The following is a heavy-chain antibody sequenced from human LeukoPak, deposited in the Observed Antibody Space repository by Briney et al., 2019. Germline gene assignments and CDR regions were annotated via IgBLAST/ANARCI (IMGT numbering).Heavy chain of an antibody. D-gene: IGHD1-26*01. CDR1: GFTFSSYG. CDR2: IRYDGNNK. V-gene: IGHV3-30*02. J-gene: IGHJ4*02. CDR3: AKPSESYSTPHYFDY. Sequence: GGSLRLSCAASGFTFSSYGMQWVRQVPGKGLEWVAFIRYDGNNKFYADSVKGRFTISRDNSKNTLYLQMTSLRAEDTAMYYCAKPSESYSTPHYFDYWGQGTLVTVSS.